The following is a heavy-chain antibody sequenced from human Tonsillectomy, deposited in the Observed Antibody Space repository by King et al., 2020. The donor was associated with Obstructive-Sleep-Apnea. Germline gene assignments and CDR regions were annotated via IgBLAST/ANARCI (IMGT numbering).Heavy chain of an antibody. V-gene: IGHV4-4*07. CDR2: IYTSGST. J-gene: IGHJ4*02. D-gene: IGHD4-17*01. CDR3: SRDWDYGDYFDY. CDR1: GGSISSYY. Sequence: QLQESGPGLVKPSETLSLTCTVSGGSISSYYWSWIRQPAGKGLEWIGRIYTSGSTTYNPALKSRVTMSVDTSKNQFSLKLSSVTAADTAVYWCSRDWDYGDYFDYWGQGTLVTVSS.